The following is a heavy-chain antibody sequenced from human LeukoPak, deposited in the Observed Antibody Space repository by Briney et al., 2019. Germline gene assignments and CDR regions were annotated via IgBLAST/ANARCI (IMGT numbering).Heavy chain of an antibody. CDR2: IYYSGST. Sequence: PSETLSLTCTVSGGSISSSSYYWGWIRQPPGKGLEWIGSIYYSGSTYYNPSLKSRVTISVDTSKNQFSRKLSSVTAADTAVYYCARRAVEDYYGSGSYVVDYWGQGTLVTVSS. CDR1: GGSISSSSYY. CDR3: ARRAVEDYYGSGSYVVDY. V-gene: IGHV4-39*01. J-gene: IGHJ4*02. D-gene: IGHD3-10*01.